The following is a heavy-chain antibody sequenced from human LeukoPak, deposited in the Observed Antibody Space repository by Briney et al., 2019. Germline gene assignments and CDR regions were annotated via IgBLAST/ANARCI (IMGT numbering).Heavy chain of an antibody. V-gene: IGHV4-59*08. CDR1: GGSISSYY. CDR2: IYYSGST. D-gene: IGHD3-22*01. J-gene: IGHJ4*02. CDR3: ASGEGDSSGYYYVLSY. Sequence: SETLSLTCTVSGGSISSYYWSWIRQPPGKGLEWIGYIYYSGSTNYNPSLKSRVTISVDTSKNQFSLKLSSVTAADTAVYYCASGEGDSSGYYYVLSYWGQGTLVTVSS.